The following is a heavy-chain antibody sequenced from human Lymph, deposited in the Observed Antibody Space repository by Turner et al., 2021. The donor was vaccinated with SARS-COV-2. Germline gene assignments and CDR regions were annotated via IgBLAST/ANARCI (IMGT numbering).Heavy chain of an antibody. D-gene: IGHD1-1*01. CDR1: GFTFSSYA. CDR2: ISGSGGST. Sequence: EVRLLEAGGGMVRPGGSLRLPCAASGFTFSSYAMGWVRQAPGKGLEWVSGISGSGGSTYYADSVKGRFTISRDNSKNTLYLQMNSLRVEDTATYYCAKDPNWYVLSAVDYWGQGTLVTVSS. V-gene: IGHV3-23*01. J-gene: IGHJ4*02. CDR3: AKDPNWYVLSAVDY.